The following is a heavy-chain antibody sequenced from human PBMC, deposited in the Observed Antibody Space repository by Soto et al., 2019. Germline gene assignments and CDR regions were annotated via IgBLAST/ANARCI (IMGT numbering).Heavy chain of an antibody. J-gene: IGHJ6*02. Sequence: QAPLVQSGAQVKKPGASVKVSCRASGYTFTSKGMSWVRQAPGQGLEWMGWISPYNGNTNYAQKLQGRVTMTTDTSTSTAYMELRSLRSDDTAVYYCVREGVDYDDGRGYYGMDVWGQGTTVTVSS. CDR3: VREGVDYDDGRGYYGMDV. V-gene: IGHV1-18*01. D-gene: IGHD3-22*01. CDR1: GYTFTSKG. CDR2: ISPYNGNT.